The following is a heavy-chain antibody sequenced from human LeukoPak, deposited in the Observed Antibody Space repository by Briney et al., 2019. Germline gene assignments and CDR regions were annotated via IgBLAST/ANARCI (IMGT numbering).Heavy chain of an antibody. V-gene: IGHV3-21*01. CDR3: TRDPGRCTSTSCYPDY. D-gene: IGHD2-2*01. CDR2: ISSSSSYI. Sequence: PGGSLRLSCAASGLDFSTYTMNWVRQAPGKGLEWVSSISSSSSYIYYADSVKGRFTISRDNAKNSMYLQMNSLRAEGTAVYYCTRDPGRCTSTSCYPDYWGQGTLVTVSS. CDR1: GLDFSTYT. J-gene: IGHJ4*02.